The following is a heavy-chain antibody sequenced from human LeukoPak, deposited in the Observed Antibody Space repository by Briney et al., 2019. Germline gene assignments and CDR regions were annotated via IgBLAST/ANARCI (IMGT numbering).Heavy chain of an antibody. Sequence: GASVKVSCKASGYTFTSYGISWVRQAPGQGLEWMGWISAYNGNTNYAQKLQGRVTMTTDTSTSTAYMELRSLRSDDTAVYYCARDKAVLLWFGELFIRYQPTSFDYWGQGTLVTVSS. CDR2: ISAYNGNT. J-gene: IGHJ4*02. CDR3: ARDKAVLLWFGELFIRYQPTSFDY. CDR1: GYTFTSYG. V-gene: IGHV1-18*01. D-gene: IGHD3-10*01.